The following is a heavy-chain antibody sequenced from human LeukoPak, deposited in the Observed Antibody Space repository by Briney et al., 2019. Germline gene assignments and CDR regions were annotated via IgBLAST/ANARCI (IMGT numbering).Heavy chain of an antibody. Sequence: SETLPLTCTVSGGSISSYYWSWIRQPPGKGLEWIAYIYYSGSTNYNPSLKSRVTISVDTSKNQFSLKLSSVTAADTAVYYCARDRYYYDSSGYSNWFDPWGQGTLVTVSS. V-gene: IGHV4-59*01. CDR1: GGSISSYY. CDR2: IYYSGST. J-gene: IGHJ5*02. D-gene: IGHD3-22*01. CDR3: ARDRYYYDSSGYSNWFDP.